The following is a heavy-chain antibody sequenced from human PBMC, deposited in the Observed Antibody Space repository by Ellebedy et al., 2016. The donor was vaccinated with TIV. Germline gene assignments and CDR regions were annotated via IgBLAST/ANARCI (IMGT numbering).Heavy chain of an antibody. CDR1: GYTLPTFY. CDR2: IRPNSGDT. CDR3: ATKHCTGGNCHHPTFDY. V-gene: IGHV1-2*02. J-gene: IGHJ4*02. Sequence: ASVQVSCXTSGYTLPTFYLHWVRQAPGQGLEWMGWIRPNSGDTNCAQKFQDRVTMTSDTSISTAYMELSRLRSDDTAVYYCATKHCTGGNCHHPTFDYWGQGTLVTVSS. D-gene: IGHD2-8*02.